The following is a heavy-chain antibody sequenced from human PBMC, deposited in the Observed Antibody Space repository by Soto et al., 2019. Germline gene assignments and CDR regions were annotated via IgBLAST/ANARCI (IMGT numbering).Heavy chain of an antibody. V-gene: IGHV3-53*01. D-gene: IGHD6-19*01. Sequence: EVPLVESGGGLIQPGGSLRLSCAASGFTVSRNYMSWVRQAPGKGLEWVSVIDSGGSTYYADSVKGRFTISRDNSKNTLFIQMNSLRADDTAVYYCARSHSSGWYSFDYWGQGTLVTVSS. CDR2: IDSGGST. CDR3: ARSHSSGWYSFDY. CDR1: GFTVSRNY. J-gene: IGHJ4*02.